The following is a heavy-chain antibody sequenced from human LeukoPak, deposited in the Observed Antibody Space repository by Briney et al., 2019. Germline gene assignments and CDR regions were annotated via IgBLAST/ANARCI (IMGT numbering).Heavy chain of an antibody. CDR2: IKQDGSEK. D-gene: IGHD6-6*01. V-gene: IGHV3-7*01. J-gene: IGHJ3*02. CDR1: GFTFSSYW. CDR3: ARRGDKAARPLAFDI. Sequence: GRSLRLSCAASGFTFSSYWMSWVRQAPGKGLEWVANIKQDGSEKYYVDSVKGRFTICRDNAKNSLYLQMNSLRAEDTAVYYCARRGDKAARPLAFDIWGQGTMVTVSS.